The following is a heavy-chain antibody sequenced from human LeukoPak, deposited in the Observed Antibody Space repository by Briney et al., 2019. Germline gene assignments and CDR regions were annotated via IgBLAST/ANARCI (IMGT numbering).Heavy chain of an antibody. Sequence: GGSLRLSCAASGFTFSRYAMHWVRQAPGKGLEYVSAISSNGGSTYYADSVKGRFTISRDNSRDTLHLQMSSLRVEDTAVYYCVKDSSSGSYFDYWGQGTLVTVSS. V-gene: IGHV3-64D*06. J-gene: IGHJ4*02. CDR1: GFTFSRYA. CDR2: ISSNGGST. CDR3: VKDSSSGSYFDY. D-gene: IGHD3-10*01.